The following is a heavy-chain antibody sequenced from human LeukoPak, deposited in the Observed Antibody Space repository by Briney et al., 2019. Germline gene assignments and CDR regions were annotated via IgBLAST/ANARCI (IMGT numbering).Heavy chain of an antibody. D-gene: IGHD3-10*01. CDR2: ISSSSSYI. J-gene: IGHJ4*02. V-gene: IGHV3-21*01. CDR1: GFTFSSYS. CDR3: ARDQGSMVRGVNNY. Sequence: GGSLRLSCAASGFTFSSYSMNWVRQAPGKGLEWVSSISSSSSYIYYADSVKGRFTISRDNAKNSLYLQMNSLRAEDTAVYYCARDQGSMVRGVNNYWGQGTLVTVSS.